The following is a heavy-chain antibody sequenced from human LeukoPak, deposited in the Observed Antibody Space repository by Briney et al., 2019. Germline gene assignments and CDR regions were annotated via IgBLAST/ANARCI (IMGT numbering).Heavy chain of an antibody. Sequence: GGSLRLSCVASGFTFSSFTVSWVRQAPGKGLEWVSTISGRGHSTYYADSVKGRFTISRDNSKNTLYLQMNSLRAEDTAVYYCARNGRDYGGNLVDYWGQGTLVTVSS. D-gene: IGHD4-23*01. CDR1: GFTFSSFT. CDR2: ISGRGHST. CDR3: ARNGRDYGGNLVDY. V-gene: IGHV3-23*01. J-gene: IGHJ4*02.